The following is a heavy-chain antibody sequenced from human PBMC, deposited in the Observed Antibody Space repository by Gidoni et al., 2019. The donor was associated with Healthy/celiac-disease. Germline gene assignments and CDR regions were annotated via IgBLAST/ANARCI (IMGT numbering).Heavy chain of an antibody. Sequence: EVQLVEAGGGWVQTGGSLRLSCAASGSTFSSDSMNWVRQAPGKGLELVSYISSSSSTIYYADAVKGRLTISRDNAKNSLYLQMNSLRDEDTAVYYCAREETHVDTGQFDYWGQGTLVTVSS. CDR3: AREETHVDTGQFDY. CDR2: ISSSSSTI. V-gene: IGHV3-48*02. D-gene: IGHD5-18*01. CDR1: GSTFSSDS. J-gene: IGHJ4*02.